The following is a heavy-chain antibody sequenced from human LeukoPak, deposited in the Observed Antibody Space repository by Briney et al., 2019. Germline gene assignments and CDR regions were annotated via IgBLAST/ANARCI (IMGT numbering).Heavy chain of an antibody. V-gene: IGHV1-24*01. CDR2: FDPEGGET. Sequence: AASVKVSCKVSGYTLTELSMHWVRQAPGKGLEWMGGFDPEGGETIYAQKFQGRVTMTEDTSTDTAYMELSSLRSEDTAVYYCATVDSGWQTEGYYGMDVWGQGTTVTVSS. CDR1: GYTLTELS. J-gene: IGHJ6*02. CDR3: ATVDSGWQTEGYYGMDV. D-gene: IGHD6-19*01.